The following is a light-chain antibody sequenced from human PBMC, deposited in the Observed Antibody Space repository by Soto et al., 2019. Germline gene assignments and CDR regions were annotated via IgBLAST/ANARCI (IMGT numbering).Light chain of an antibody. CDR2: DVS. CDR1: SNDVGGYNY. J-gene: IGLJ1*01. CDR3: SSYARSNSYV. V-gene: IGLV2-8*01. Sequence: QSALTQPPSASGSPGQSVTISCTGTSNDVGGYNYVSWYQQHPGKAPKLMLYDVSKRPSGVPDRFSGSKSGNTASLTVSGLQAEDEADYYCSSYARSNSYVFGTGTKVTVL.